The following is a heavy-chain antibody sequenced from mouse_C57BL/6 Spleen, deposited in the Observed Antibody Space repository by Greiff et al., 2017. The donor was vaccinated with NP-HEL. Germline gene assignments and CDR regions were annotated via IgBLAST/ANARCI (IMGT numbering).Heavy chain of an antibody. CDR2: FYPGSGSI. D-gene: IGHD4-1*01. J-gene: IGHJ4*01. V-gene: IGHV1-62-2*01. CDR1: GYTFTEYT. Sequence: QVQLQQSGAELVKPGASVKLSCKASGYTFTEYTIHWVKQRSGQGLEWIGWFYPGSGSIKYNEKFKDKATLTADKSPSTVYMELSRLTSEDSAVYFCARHEGRDWGDYYAMDYWGQGTSVTVSS. CDR3: ARHEGRDWGDYYAMDY.